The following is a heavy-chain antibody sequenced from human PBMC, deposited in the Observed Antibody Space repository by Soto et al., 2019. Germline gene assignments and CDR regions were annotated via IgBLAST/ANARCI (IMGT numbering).Heavy chain of an antibody. V-gene: IGHV1-3*01. CDR2: INAGNGNT. D-gene: IGHD3-16*02. J-gene: IGHJ5*02. CDR1: GYTFTSYA. CDR3: ARDYLGGRAMDYDYIWRSYRWGIVGRFDP. Sequence: QVQLVQSGAEVKKPGASVKVSCKASGYTFTSYAMHWVRQAPGQRLEWMGWINAGNGNTKYSQKFQGRVTITRDTSASTAYMERSSLRSEDTAVYYCARDYLGGRAMDYDYIWRSYRWGIVGRFDPWGQGSLVSVSS.